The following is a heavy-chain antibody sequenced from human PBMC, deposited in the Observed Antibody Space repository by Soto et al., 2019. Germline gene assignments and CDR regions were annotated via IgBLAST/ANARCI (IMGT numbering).Heavy chain of an antibody. CDR2: ISGGGGRI. J-gene: IGHJ6*02. Sequence: EVQLLESGGGLVQPGGSLRLSCAASGFTFSTYAMNWVRQAPGNGLEWVSAISGGGGRIHYPDSVKGRFTISRDNSKNTLYLQMNSLRDEDTAVYHCVKGYWKGDVWGQGTTVTVSS. CDR1: GFTFSTYA. D-gene: IGHD1-1*01. CDR3: VKGYWKGDV. V-gene: IGHV3-23*01.